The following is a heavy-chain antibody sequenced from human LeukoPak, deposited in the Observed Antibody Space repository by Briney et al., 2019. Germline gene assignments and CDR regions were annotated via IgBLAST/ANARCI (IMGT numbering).Heavy chain of an antibody. CDR1: GGSFSGYY. J-gene: IGHJ4*02. V-gene: IGHV4-34*01. CDR2: INHSGST. CDR3: ATGDSSGYPLGY. Sequence: SETLSLTCAVYGGSFSGYYWSWIRQPPGKGLEWIGEINHSGSTNYNPSLKSRVTISVDTSKNQFSLKLSSVTAADTAVYYCATGDSSGYPLGYWGQGTLVTVSS. D-gene: IGHD3-22*01.